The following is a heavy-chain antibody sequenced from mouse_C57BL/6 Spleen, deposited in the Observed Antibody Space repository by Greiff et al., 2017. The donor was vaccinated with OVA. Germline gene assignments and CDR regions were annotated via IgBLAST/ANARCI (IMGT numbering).Heavy chain of an antibody. CDR3: TRTFITTVPDD. CDR1: GYTFTDYE. V-gene: IGHV1-15*01. Sequence: VQLQQSGAELVRPGASVTLSCKASGYTFTDYEMHWVKQTPVHGLEWIGAIDPETGGTAYNQKFKGKAILTADKSSSTAYMELRSLTSEDSAVYYCTRTFITTVPDDRGQGTTLTVSS. D-gene: IGHD1-1*01. CDR2: IDPETGGT. J-gene: IGHJ2*01.